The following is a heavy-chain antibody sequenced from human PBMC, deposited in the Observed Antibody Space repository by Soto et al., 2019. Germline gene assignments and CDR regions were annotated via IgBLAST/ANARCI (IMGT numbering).Heavy chain of an antibody. V-gene: IGHV3-33*01. CDR3: ARGPDSGSVYYYDYYMDV. CDR1: GFTFSSYG. D-gene: IGHD5-12*01. CDR2: IWYDGSNK. Sequence: QVQLVESGGGVVQPGRSLRLSCAASGFTFSSYGMHWVRQAPGKGLEWVAVIWYDGSNKYYADSVKGGFTISRDNSKNTLYLQMNSLRAEDTAVYYCARGPDSGSVYYYDYYMDVWGKGTTVTVSS. J-gene: IGHJ6*03.